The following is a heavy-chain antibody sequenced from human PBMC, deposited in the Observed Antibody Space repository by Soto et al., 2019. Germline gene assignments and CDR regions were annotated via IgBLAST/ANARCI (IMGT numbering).Heavy chain of an antibody. V-gene: IGHV2-5*02. J-gene: IGHJ4*02. CDR1: GFSLTSRPVG. Sequence: QITLKESGPTRVKPTQTLMLTCSFSGFSLTSRPVGVAWIRQPPGKALEWLAVIYWDDDKRYSPSQKSRLTIAKDTPKNQVVLTMAYMYHVDTARYFCAHRGDMNGNWDQGYLYNGGQGILVTVSS. CDR2: IYWDDDK. CDR3: AHRGDMNGNWDQGYLYN. D-gene: IGHD1-1*01.